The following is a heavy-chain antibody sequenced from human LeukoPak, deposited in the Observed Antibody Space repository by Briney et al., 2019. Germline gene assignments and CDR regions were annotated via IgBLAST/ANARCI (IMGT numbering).Heavy chain of an antibody. D-gene: IGHD3-10*01. Sequence: SETLSLTCTVSGGSISSYYWSWIRQPPGKGLEWIGYIYATGSTNYNPSLKSRVTISVDTSKNQFSLNLRSETAADTAVYYCARHGSVRSPLGPWGQGTLVTVSS. J-gene: IGHJ5*02. V-gene: IGHV4-4*09. CDR2: IYATGST. CDR3: ARHGSVRSPLGP. CDR1: GGSISSYY.